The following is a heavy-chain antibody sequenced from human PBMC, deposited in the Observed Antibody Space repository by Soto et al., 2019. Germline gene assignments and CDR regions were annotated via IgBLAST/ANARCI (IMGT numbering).Heavy chain of an antibody. V-gene: IGHV4-31*03. J-gene: IGHJ4*02. D-gene: IGHD2-2*01. CDR3: AREQCSSSSCYFDY. Sequence: QVQLQESGPGLVKPSQTLALTCTVSVGSINSDGYYCTWIRQHPGKGMEWIGYGYYSGSTSYNPSLKSRVTISVDTSKNKCSLKLSSVTAADTAVYYCAREQCSSSSCYFDYWGQGTLVTVSS. CDR1: VGSINSDGYY. CDR2: GYYSGST.